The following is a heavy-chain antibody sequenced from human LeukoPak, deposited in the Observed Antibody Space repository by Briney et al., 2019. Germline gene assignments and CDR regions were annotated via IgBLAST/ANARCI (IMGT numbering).Heavy chain of an antibody. CDR3: ARAYTVTAKFDY. J-gene: IGHJ4*02. Sequence: GGSLRLSRAASGFTFSSYAMHWVRQAPGKGLEWVAVISYDGSNKYYADSVKGRFTISRDNSKNTLYLQMNSLRAEDTAVYYCARAYTVTAKFDYWGQGTLVTVSS. V-gene: IGHV3-30-3*01. CDR1: GFTFSSYA. D-gene: IGHD4-17*01. CDR2: ISYDGSNK.